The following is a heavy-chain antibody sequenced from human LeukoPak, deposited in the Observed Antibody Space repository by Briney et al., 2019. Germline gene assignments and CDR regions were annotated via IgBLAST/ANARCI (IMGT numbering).Heavy chain of an antibody. D-gene: IGHD4-17*01. CDR2: IIPIFGTA. CDR3: ARRRVTSHNWFDP. CDR1: GGTFSSYA. J-gene: IGHJ5*02. V-gene: IGHV1-69*05. Sequence: ASVKVSCKASGGTFSSYAISWVRQAPGQGLEWMGRIIPIFGTANYAQKFQGRVTMTRNTSISTAYMELSSLRSEDTAVYYCARRRVTSHNWFDPWGQGTLVTVSS.